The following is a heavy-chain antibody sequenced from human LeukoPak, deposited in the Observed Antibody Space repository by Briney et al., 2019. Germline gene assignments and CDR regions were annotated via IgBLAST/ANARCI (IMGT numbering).Heavy chain of an antibody. CDR2: INHSGST. D-gene: IGHD3-22*01. J-gene: IGHJ4*02. CDR1: GGSFSGYY. CDR3: ARGGYYDSSGYLF. V-gene: IGHV4-34*01. Sequence: SETLSLTCAVYGGSFSGYYWSWIRQPPGKGLEWIGEINHSGSTNYNPSLKSRVTISVDTSKNQFSLKLSSVTAADTAVYYCARGGYYDSSGYLFWGQGTLVTVSS.